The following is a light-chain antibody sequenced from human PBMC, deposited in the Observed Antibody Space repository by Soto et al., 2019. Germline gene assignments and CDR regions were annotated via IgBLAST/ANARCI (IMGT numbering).Light chain of an antibody. CDR2: EVS. CDR1: SSDVGAYNY. CDR3: SSYNTSRTLV. J-gene: IGLJ1*01. V-gene: IGLV2-14*01. Sequence: QSVLTQPASVSGSPVQAITISCTGTSSDVGAYNYVSWYKQHPGKGSKLMIYEVSNRPSGDAHRFSGSKSDNTASLTISGRQTDDEAAYYCSSYNTSRTLVFGTGTKVPVL.